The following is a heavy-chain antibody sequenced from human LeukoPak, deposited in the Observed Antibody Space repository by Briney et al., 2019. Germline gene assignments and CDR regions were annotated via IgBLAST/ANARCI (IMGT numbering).Heavy chain of an antibody. Sequence: GRSLRLSCAASGFTFSSYGMHWVRQAPGKGLEWVAVIWYDGSNKYYADSVKGRFTISRDNAMQSLYLQMNSLRAEDTAVYYCARDDYNYDRPFDYWGQGTLVTVSS. CDR3: ARDDYNYDRPFDY. V-gene: IGHV3-33*01. J-gene: IGHJ4*02. CDR1: GFTFSSYG. D-gene: IGHD3-22*01. CDR2: IWYDGSNK.